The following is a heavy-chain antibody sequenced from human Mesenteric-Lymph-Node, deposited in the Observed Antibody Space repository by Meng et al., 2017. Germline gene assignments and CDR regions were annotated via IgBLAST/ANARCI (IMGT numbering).Heavy chain of an antibody. J-gene: IGHJ4*02. D-gene: IGHD6-19*01. CDR2: IIPIFGTA. CDR1: GYTFSTYD. V-gene: IGHV1-69*13. CDR3: AADHGYSSG. Sequence: SVKVSCKASGYTFSTYDINWVRQATGQGLEWMGGIIPIFGTANYAQKFQGRVTITADESTSTAYMELSSLRADDTAVYYCAADHGYSSGWGQGTLVTVSS.